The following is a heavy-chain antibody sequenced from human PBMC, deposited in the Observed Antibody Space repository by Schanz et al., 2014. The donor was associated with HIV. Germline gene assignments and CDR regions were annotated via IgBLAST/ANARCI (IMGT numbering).Heavy chain of an antibody. V-gene: IGHV3-33*01. Sequence: QVQLVESGGGVVQPGRSLRLSCAASGFTFNYYGMHWVRQAPGKGLEWVAAMWYDESHKGYADSVKGRFTISRDNSKNTLYLQMNSLRAEDTAVYYCARGLPADYWGQGTLVTVSS. CDR1: GFTFNYYG. CDR2: MWYDESHK. CDR3: ARGLPADY. J-gene: IGHJ4*02. D-gene: IGHD5-18*01.